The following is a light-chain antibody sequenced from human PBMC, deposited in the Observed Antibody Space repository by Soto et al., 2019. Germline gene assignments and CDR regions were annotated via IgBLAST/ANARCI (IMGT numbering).Light chain of an antibody. CDR3: SSYSTGGSYV. Sequence: QSVLTQPASVSGSPGRSIAISCTGTSSDVGGYNSASWYQQHPGKAPKLLTYDVSNRPSGVSNRFSGSKSGNTASLTISGLQAEDEADYYCSSYSTGGSYVFGTGTRSPS. J-gene: IGLJ1*01. V-gene: IGLV2-14*03. CDR1: SSDVGGYNS. CDR2: DVS.